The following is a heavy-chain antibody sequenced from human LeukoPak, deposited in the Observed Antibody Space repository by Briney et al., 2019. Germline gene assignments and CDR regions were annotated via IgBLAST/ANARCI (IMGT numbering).Heavy chain of an antibody. CDR1: GFTFSSYS. Sequence: GGSLRLSCAASGFTFSSYSMNWVRQAPGKGLEWVSYISSSSSSIYYAGSVKGRFTISRDNAKNSLYLQMNSLRAEDTAVYYCATSSRSPGDAFDIWGQGTMVTVSS. CDR2: ISSSSSSI. D-gene: IGHD1-14*01. J-gene: IGHJ3*02. V-gene: IGHV3-48*04. CDR3: ATSSRSPGDAFDI.